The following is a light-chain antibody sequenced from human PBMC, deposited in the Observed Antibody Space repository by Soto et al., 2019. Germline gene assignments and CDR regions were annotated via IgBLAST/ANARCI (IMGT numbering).Light chain of an antibody. CDR2: DTS. V-gene: IGKV2-28*01. CDR1: QSLLHSNGYNY. Sequence: DIVMTQSPLSLPVTHGEPASISCRSSQSLLHSNGYNYLDWYLQKPGQSPQLLIYDTSTRATGVPTRFSGSRSGAEFTLTINSLQSEDFAVYYCQPYNNWPLTFGGGTKVDIK. CDR3: QPYNNWPLT. J-gene: IGKJ4*01.